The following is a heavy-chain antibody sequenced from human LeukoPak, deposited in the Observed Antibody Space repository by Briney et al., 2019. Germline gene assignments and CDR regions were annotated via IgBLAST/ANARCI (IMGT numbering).Heavy chain of an antibody. CDR2: ISTDGKTI. Sequence: GGSLRLSCAASGFTFSTYTMNWVRQAPGTGLEWVSYISTDGKTIYDADSVKGRFTTSRDNSQNSLYLQMNSLRAEDTAVYYCARDLMLPSPNWFDPWGQGTLVTVSS. J-gene: IGHJ5*02. CDR1: GFTFSTYT. V-gene: IGHV3-48*04. D-gene: IGHD3-10*02. CDR3: ARDLMLPSPNWFDP.